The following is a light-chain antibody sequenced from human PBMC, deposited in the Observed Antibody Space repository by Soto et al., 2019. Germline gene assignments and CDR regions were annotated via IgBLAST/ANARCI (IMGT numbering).Light chain of an antibody. V-gene: IGKV3-15*01. CDR2: GAS. Sequence: EMVMTQAPATLSVSPGERATLSCRASQSVSSNLAWYQQKPGQAPRLLIYGASTRATGIPARFSGSGSGTEFTLTISSLQSEDFAVYYCQQYNNWRYTFGQGTKVDIK. CDR1: QSVSSN. J-gene: IGKJ2*01. CDR3: QQYNNWRYT.